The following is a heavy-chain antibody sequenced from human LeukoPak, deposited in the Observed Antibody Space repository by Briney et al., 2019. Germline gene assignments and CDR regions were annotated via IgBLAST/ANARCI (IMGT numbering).Heavy chain of an antibody. Sequence: GGSLRLSCAASGFTFTNYAMSWVRQAPGKGLEWVSSISSSGGATHYADSVKGRFTISRDNSKNTLYLQMNSLRAEDTAVYYCAKYAPPTTVVTRYFDYWGQGTLVTVSS. V-gene: IGHV3-23*01. CDR1: GFTFTNYA. CDR3: AKYAPPTTVVTRYFDY. J-gene: IGHJ4*02. CDR2: ISSSGGAT. D-gene: IGHD4-23*01.